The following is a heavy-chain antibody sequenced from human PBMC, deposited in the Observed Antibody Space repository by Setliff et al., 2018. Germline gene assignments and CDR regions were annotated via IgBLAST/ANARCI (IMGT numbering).Heavy chain of an antibody. V-gene: IGHV3-74*01. CDR3: ARALKGYFDY. J-gene: IGHJ4*02. CDR1: GFTFSSYW. Sequence: PGGSLRLSCAASGFTFSSYWMHWVRQAPGKGLVWASRINSDGSSTSNADSVKGRFTISRDNAKNTLYLQMDSLRAEDTAVYYCARALKGYFDYWGQGTLVTVSS. CDR2: INSDGSST.